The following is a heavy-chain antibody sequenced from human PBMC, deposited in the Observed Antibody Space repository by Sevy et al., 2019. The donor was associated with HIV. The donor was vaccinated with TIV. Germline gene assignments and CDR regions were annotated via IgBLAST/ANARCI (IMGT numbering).Heavy chain of an antibody. CDR3: ARVSVDTNFYGMDV. Sequence: GGSLRLSCAASGFIFSSNEMNWVRQAPGRGLEWVSYIGSSGSPIYYADSVKGRFTISRGNAKNSLYLQMNSLRAEDTAVYYCARVSVDTNFYGMDVWGQGTTVTVSS. CDR2: IGSSGSPI. V-gene: IGHV3-48*03. D-gene: IGHD5-18*01. J-gene: IGHJ6*02. CDR1: GFIFSSNE.